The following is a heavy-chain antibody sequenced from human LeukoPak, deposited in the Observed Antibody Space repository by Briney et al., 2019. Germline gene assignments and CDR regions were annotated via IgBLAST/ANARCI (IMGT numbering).Heavy chain of an antibody. Sequence: GGSLRLSCAASGFTFSSYSMNWVRQAPGKGLEWVSSISSSSTYIYYADSVKGRFTISRDNAKNSLYLQMSSLRAEDTAVYYCARDPRYDTTGYYYGPYYFDYWGQGTPVTVSS. V-gene: IGHV3-21*01. CDR3: ARDPRYDTTGYYYGPYYFDY. J-gene: IGHJ4*02. CDR2: ISSSSTYI. CDR1: GFTFSSYS. D-gene: IGHD3-22*01.